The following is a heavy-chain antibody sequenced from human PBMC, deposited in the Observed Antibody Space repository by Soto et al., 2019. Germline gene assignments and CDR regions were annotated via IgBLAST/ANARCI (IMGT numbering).Heavy chain of an antibody. Sequence: QVQLVQSGAEVKKPGASVTVSCKTSGYTLTDFYIHWVRQAPGQSLEWMAWINPHTGDTNTALKFQGRVTMTRDTSINTAFMALTRLRSDDTAVYYCEREGGAAPGDRTEWYLDLWGRGTLVSFSS. J-gene: IGHJ2*01. CDR3: EREGGAAPGDRTEWYLDL. V-gene: IGHV1-2*02. D-gene: IGHD6-25*01. CDR2: INPHTGDT. CDR1: GYTLTDFY.